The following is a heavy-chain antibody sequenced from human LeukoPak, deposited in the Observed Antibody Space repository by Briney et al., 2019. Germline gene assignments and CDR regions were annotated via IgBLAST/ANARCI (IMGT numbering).Heavy chain of an antibody. D-gene: IGHD3-16*01. Sequence: GGSLRLSCAAAGFTVSSNYMSWVRQAPGKGLEWVSVVYSGGSTYYADSVKGRFTISRDNSKNTLYLQMNSLRAEDTAVYYCARPIGRGDWYFDLWGRGTLVTVSS. CDR3: ARPIGRGDWYFDL. CDR1: GFTVSSNY. V-gene: IGHV3-66*04. J-gene: IGHJ2*01. CDR2: VYSGGST.